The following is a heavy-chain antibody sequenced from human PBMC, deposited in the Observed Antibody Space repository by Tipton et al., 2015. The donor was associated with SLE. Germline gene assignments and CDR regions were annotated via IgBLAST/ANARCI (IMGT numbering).Heavy chain of an antibody. CDR2: IYYGGST. CDR3: ARGMTWSGSSAYFYGVDV. V-gene: IGHV4-59*11. Sequence: TLSLTCTVSGGSINNHHWSWIRQPPGKGLEWIGYIYYGGSTRYKPPLKSRVTISLDTSKTQFSLKLSSVTAADTAAYYCARGMTWSGSSAYFYGVDVWGLGTTVTVSS. D-gene: IGHD3-3*01. CDR1: GGSINNHH. J-gene: IGHJ6*02.